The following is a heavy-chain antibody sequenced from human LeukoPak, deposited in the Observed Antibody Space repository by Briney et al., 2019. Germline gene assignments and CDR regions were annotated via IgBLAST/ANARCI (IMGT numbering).Heavy chain of an antibody. J-gene: IGHJ4*02. V-gene: IGHV3-21*01. Sequence: GGSLRLSCAASGFTFSSYSMNWVRQAPGKGLEWVSSISSSSSSYIYYADSVRGRFTISRENAKNSLYLQMNSLRAEDTAVYYCARSYCSGGSCYFNFFDFWGQGTLVTVSS. CDR1: GFTFSSYS. CDR2: ISSSSSSYI. CDR3: ARSYCSGGSCYFNFFDF. D-gene: IGHD2-15*01.